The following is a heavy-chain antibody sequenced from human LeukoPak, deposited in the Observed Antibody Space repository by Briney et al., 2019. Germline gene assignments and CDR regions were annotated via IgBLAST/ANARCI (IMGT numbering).Heavy chain of an antibody. CDR2: TNHSGST. Sequence: SETLSLTCAVYGGSFSGYYWSWIRQPPGKGLEWIGETNHSGSTNYNPSLKSRVTISVDTSKNQFSLKLSSVTAADTAVYYCARAAVVASFPVDYWGQGTLVTVSS. CDR3: ARAAVVASFPVDY. J-gene: IGHJ4*02. V-gene: IGHV4-34*01. D-gene: IGHD2-15*01. CDR1: GGSFSGYY.